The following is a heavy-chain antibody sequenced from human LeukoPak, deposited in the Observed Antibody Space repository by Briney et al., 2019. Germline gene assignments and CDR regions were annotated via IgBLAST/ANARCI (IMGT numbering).Heavy chain of an antibody. V-gene: IGHV4-4*07. CDR1: GTSINTYY. J-gene: IGHJ4*02. CDR3: GRVGGSLFDY. Sequence: SETLSLTCTVSGTSINTYYWTWIRQPAGKRLEWMGRVYPSGITNYNPSLKSRVSMSVDTSKSQLSLKLNSVSAADTAVYYCGRVGGSLFDYGGEEFLVTVSS. CDR2: VYPSGIT. D-gene: IGHD2-15*01.